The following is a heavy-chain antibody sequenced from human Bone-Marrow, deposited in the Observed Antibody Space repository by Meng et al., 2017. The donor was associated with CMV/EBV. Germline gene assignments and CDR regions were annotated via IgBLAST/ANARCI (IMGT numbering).Heavy chain of an antibody. CDR2: IYYSGST. CDR3: AIFHSGGYWGSFDY. Sequence: GSRRLSCTVTGGSVSSGSYYWSWIRQPPGKGLEWIGYIYYSGSTNYNPSLKSRVTISVDTSKNQFSLKLSSVAAAAMDVYYCAIFHSGGYWGSFDYWGQGTLVTVSS. D-gene: IGHD1-26*01. V-gene: IGHV4-61*01. CDR1: GGSVSSGSYY. J-gene: IGHJ4*02.